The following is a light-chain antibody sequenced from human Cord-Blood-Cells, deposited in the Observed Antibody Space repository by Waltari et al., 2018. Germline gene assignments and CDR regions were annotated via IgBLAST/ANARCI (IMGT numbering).Light chain of an antibody. J-gene: IGLJ1*01. CDR2: EVS. CDR3: SSYTSSSTYV. V-gene: IGLV2-18*02. Sequence: QSALTQPPSVSGSPGQSVTISCTGTSSDVGSYKRVSWYNQPPGTAPKLMIYEVSNRPSGVPDRFSGSKSGNTASLTISGLQAEDEADYYCSSYTSSSTYVFGTGTKVTVL. CDR1: SSDVGSYKR.